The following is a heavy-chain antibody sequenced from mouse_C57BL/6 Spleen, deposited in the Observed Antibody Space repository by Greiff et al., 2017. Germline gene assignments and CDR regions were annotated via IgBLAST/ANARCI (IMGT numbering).Heavy chain of an antibody. CDR2: ISYDGSN. D-gene: IGHD1-1*01. CDR1: GYSITSGYY. V-gene: IGHV3-6*01. J-gene: IGHJ2*01. Sequence: VQLKESGPGLVKPSQSLSLTCSVTGYSITSGYYWNWIRQFPGNKLEWMGYISYDGSNNYNPSLKNRISITRDTSKNQFFLKLNSVTTEDTATYYCARDRQYYGSLDYWGQGTTLTVSS. CDR3: ARDRQYYGSLDY.